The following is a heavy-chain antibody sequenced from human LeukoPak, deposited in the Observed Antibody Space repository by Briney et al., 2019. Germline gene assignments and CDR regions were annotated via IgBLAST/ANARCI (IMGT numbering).Heavy chain of an antibody. J-gene: IGHJ3*02. CDR2: ISHDGINK. Sequence: PGGSLRLSCVASGFTFSNFAIHWVRQAPGKGLEWVTVISHDGINKYYTDSVKGRFTISRDNSKNALSLQMNSLRAEDTAIYYCARETFVGGAFDIWGQGTVVTVSS. D-gene: IGHD3-3*01. V-gene: IGHV3-30-3*01. CDR1: GFTFSNFA. CDR3: ARETFVGGAFDI.